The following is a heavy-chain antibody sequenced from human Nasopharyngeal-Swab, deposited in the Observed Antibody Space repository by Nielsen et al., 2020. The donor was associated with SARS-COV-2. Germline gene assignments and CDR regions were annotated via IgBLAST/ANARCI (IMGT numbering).Heavy chain of an antibody. CDR2: IYYSGST. CDR3: ARRGVVVRGGYYFDY. CDR1: GGSISSSSYY. V-gene: IGHV4-39*01. J-gene: IGHJ4*02. Sequence: SETLSLTCTVSGGSISSSSYYWGWIRQPPGKGLEWIGSIYYSGSTCYNPSLKSRVTISVDTSKNQFSLKLSSVTAADTAVYYCARRGVVVRGGYYFDYWGQGTLVTVSS. D-gene: IGHD2-15*01.